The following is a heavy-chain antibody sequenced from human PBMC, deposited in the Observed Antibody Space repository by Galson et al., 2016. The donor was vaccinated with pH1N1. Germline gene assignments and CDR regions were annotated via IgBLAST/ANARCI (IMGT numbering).Heavy chain of an antibody. CDR3: AKAGRRWELEGAFGLDV. J-gene: IGHJ6*02. Sequence: SLRLSCAASKFTFDDYAMHWVRQPPGKGPEWLCLISWDGGSTYFADSVKGRFTISRDNNKNSLYLQMNNVRTEDTALYFCAKAGRRWELEGAFGLDVWGQGTTVTVSS. D-gene: IGHD1-26*01. CDR1: KFTFDDYA. CDR2: ISWDGGST. V-gene: IGHV3-43D*04.